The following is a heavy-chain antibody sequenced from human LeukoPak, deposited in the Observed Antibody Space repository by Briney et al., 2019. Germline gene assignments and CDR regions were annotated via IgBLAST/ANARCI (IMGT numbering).Heavy chain of an antibody. CDR1: GFTFSSYS. J-gene: IGHJ3*02. D-gene: IGHD2/OR15-2a*01. Sequence: GGSLRLSCAASGFTFSSYSMNWVRQAPGKGLEWVSSISSSSSYIYYADSVKGRFTISRDNAKNSLYLQMNSLRAEDTAVYYCARDCSPNSGPYDAFDIWAKGQWSPSLQ. V-gene: IGHV3-21*01. CDR3: ARDCSPNSGPYDAFDI. CDR2: ISSSSSYI.